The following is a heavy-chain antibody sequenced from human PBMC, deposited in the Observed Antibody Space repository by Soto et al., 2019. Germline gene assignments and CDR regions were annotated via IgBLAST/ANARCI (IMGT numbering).Heavy chain of an antibody. D-gene: IGHD1-1*01. J-gene: IGHJ4*02. CDR3: ARDRDGYNPVDY. Sequence: EVQLVESGGGLVKPGGSLRLSCAASGFIFSSYSMNWVRQAPGKGLEWVSCISSSGSHAYYADSVKGRFTISRDNAKESLYLQXXXXRAEDTAVYYCARDRDGYNPVDYWGQGTLVTX. CDR1: GFIFSSYS. CDR2: ISSSGSHA. V-gene: IGHV3-21*01.